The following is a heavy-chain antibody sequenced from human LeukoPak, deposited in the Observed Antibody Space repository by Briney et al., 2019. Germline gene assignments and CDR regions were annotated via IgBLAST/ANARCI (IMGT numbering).Heavy chain of an antibody. CDR3: ARVGAGSYSLDY. V-gene: IGHV1-18*01. J-gene: IGHJ4*02. D-gene: IGHD3-10*01. Sequence: ASVKVCCKASGSTFTSFGINWVRQATGQGLEWIGWISAYNCNTNYAQKLQGRVTTTTDTSTSTAYMELRSLRSDDTAVYYCARVGAGSYSLDYWGQGTLVTVSS. CDR2: ISAYNCNT. CDR1: GSTFTSFG.